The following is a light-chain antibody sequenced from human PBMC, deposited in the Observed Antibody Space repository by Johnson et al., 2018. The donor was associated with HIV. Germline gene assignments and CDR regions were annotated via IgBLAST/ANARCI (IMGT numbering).Light chain of an antibody. V-gene: IGLV1-51*02. CDR1: SSNIGNKY. Sequence: QSVLTQPPSVSAAPGQKVTISCSGSSSNIGNKYVSWYQQLPGTAPKLLIYENSKRPSGIPDRFSGSKSGTSATLGITGLQPGDEADYYCGTWDSSLNSYVFGTGTKVTVL. CDR3: GTWDSSLNSYV. J-gene: IGLJ1*01. CDR2: ENS.